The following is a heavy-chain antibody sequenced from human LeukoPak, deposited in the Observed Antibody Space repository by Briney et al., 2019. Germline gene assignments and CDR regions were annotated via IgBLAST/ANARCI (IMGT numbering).Heavy chain of an antibody. CDR3: ARDNWPLIDY. CDR1: GFTFSSSG. J-gene: IGHJ4*02. V-gene: IGHV3-7*01. CDR2: IKQDGSEK. D-gene: IGHD1-20*01. Sequence: GGSLRLSCAASGFTFSSSGMSRVRQAPGKGLEWVANIKQDGSEKYYVDSVKGRFTISRDNAKNSLYLQMNSLSAEDTAVYYCARDNWPLIDYWGQGTLVPVSS.